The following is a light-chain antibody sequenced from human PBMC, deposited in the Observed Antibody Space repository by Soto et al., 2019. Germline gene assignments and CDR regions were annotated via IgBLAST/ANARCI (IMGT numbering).Light chain of an antibody. J-gene: IGKJ5*01. V-gene: IGKV3-11*01. CDR2: DAF. CDR3: QQRGAS. Sequence: EIVLTHSPVTLSLSPGERAALSCRASQSISNHLAWYQQKPGQAPRLLIYDAFHRATGIPARFSGSGSGADFTLTISSLESEDFAVYYCQQRGASFGQGTRLEIK. CDR1: QSISNH.